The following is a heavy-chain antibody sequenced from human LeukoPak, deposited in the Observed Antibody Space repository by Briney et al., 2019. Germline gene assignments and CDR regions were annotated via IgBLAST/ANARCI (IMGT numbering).Heavy chain of an antibody. J-gene: IGHJ1*01. CDR3: ARMSIGYCSGGSCYSEYFQH. CDR1: GFTISGYW. CDR2: ISGDGGIT. Sequence: QPGGSLRLSCAASGFTISGYWMHWVRQAPGKGLVWVSRISGDGGITAYADSVKGRFTISRDNAKNTLYLQMNSLRAEDTAVYYCARMSIGYCSGGSCYSEYFQHWGQGTLVTVSS. V-gene: IGHV3-74*01. D-gene: IGHD2-15*01.